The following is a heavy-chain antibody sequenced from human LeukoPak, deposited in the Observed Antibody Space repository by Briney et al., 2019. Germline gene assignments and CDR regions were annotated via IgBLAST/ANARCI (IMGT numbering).Heavy chain of an antibody. CDR3: ARGGGWGNWNDAVDY. J-gene: IGHJ4*02. D-gene: IGHD1-1*01. V-gene: IGHV4-59*01. CDR2: IHNSGST. Sequence: GSLRLSCAASGITFSSYGMSWVRQAPGKGLEWIGYIHNSGSTKYNPSLKSPVSISVDTSKNQSSLKVNSVTAADTAVYYCARGGGWGNWNDAVDYWGQGTLVTVSS. CDR1: GITFSSYG.